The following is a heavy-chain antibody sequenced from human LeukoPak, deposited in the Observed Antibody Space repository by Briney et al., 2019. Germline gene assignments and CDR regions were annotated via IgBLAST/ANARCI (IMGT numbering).Heavy chain of an antibody. D-gene: IGHD3-10*01. CDR1: GFTFRNYVIH. CDR3: ARHYGP. V-gene: IGHV4-39*01. Sequence: GSLRLSCAASGFTFRNYVIHWVRQPPGKGLEWIGSIYYSGSTYYNPSLKSRVTISVDTSKNQFSLKLNSVTATDTAVYYCARHYGPWGQGTLVTVSS. CDR2: IYYSGST. J-gene: IGHJ4*02.